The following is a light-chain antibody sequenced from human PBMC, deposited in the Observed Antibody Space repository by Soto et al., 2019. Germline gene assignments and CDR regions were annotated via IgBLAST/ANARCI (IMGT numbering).Light chain of an antibody. CDR1: SSDVGNYNL. J-gene: IGLJ2*01. CDR2: EGS. CDR3: CSYAGSFTFDV. V-gene: IGLV2-23*03. Sequence: QSVLTQPASVSGSPGQSITISCTGISSDVGNYNLVSWYQQFPGKAPKLVIYEGSRRPSGVSNRFSGSKSGNTASLTISGLQAEDEADYYCCSYAGSFTFDVFGGGTKVTVL.